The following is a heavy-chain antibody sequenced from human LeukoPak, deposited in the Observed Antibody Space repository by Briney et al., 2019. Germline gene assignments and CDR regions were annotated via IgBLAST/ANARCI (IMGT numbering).Heavy chain of an antibody. Sequence: GGSLRLSCAASGFTFSSYSMNWVRQAPGKGLEWVSSISSSSSYIYYADSVKGRFTISRDNAKNSLYLQMNSLRAEDTAVYYCARGSSTRRSNNWFDPWGQGILVTVSS. J-gene: IGHJ5*02. V-gene: IGHV3-21*01. CDR2: ISSSSSYI. CDR1: GFTFSSYS. D-gene: IGHD2-2*01. CDR3: ARGSSTRRSNNWFDP.